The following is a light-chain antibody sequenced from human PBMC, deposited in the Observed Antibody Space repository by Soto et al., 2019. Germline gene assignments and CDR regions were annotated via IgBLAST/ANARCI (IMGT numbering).Light chain of an antibody. CDR2: GAS. CDR3: QQYNNWPLT. V-gene: IGKV3-15*01. J-gene: IGKJ1*01. Sequence: EFVISQSPATLSASHGERATLSCRASQSVSSNLAWYQQKPGQAPRLLIYGASTRATGIPARFSGSGSGTEFTLTISSLQSEDFAVYYCQQYNNWPLTFGQGTKVDFK. CDR1: QSVSSN.